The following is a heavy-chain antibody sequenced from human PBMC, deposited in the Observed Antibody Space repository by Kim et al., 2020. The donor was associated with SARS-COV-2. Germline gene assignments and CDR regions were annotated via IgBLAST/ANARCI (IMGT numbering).Heavy chain of an antibody. CDR1: GFTFSSYS. CDR2: ISSSSSYI. Sequence: GGSLRLSCAASGFTFSSYSMNWVRQAPGKGLEWVSSISSSSSYIYYADSVKGRFTISRDNAKNSLYLQMNSLRAEDTAVYYCARDQGGIAADRFDYWGQGTLVTVSS. CDR3: ARDQGGIAADRFDY. V-gene: IGHV3-21*01. J-gene: IGHJ4*02. D-gene: IGHD6-13*01.